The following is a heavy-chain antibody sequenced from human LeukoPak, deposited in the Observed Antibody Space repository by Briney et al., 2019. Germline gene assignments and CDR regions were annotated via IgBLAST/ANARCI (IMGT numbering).Heavy chain of an antibody. J-gene: IGHJ3*02. V-gene: IGHV3-21*01. CDR3: ARGASVVAGSDNAFDI. CDR2: ISSSSIYI. Sequence: GGSLRLSCAASGFTFSSYSMNWVRQAPGKGLEWVSSISSSSIYIYYADSVKGRFTISRDNAKKSVHLQMNSLRAEDTAVYYCARGASVVAGSDNAFDIWGQGTMVTVS. CDR1: GFTFSSYS. D-gene: IGHD6-19*01.